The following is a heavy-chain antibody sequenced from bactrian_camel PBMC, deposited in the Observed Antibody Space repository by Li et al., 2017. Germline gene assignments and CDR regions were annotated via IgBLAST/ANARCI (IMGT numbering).Heavy chain of an antibody. CDR3: AYGAPRDCLSARRYTN. Sequence: HVQLVESGGGLVQPGGSLRLSCAASGFTFSSSTMTWVRQAPGKGLEWVSSIYTGDGSVKSADSVQGRFTFSRDNAKNMLYLQMGSLKPEDTGAYYCAYGAPRDCLSARRYTNWGQGTQVTVS. CDR1: GFTFSSST. V-gene: IGHV3S7*01. CDR2: IYTGDGSV. D-gene: IGHD6*01. J-gene: IGHJ4*01.